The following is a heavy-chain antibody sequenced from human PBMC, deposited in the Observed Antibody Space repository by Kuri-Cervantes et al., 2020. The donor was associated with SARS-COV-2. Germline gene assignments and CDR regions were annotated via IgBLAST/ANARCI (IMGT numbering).Heavy chain of an antibody. CDR2: MNPNSGNT. CDR1: GYTFSSYD. V-gene: IGHV1-8*03. J-gene: IGHJ5*02. CDR3: ASGGPILFNWFDP. Sequence: ASVKVSCKASGYTFSSYDINWVRQATGQGLEWMGWMNPNSGNTGYAQKFQGRVTITRNTSKSTAYMELSSLRSEDTAVYYCASGGPILFNWFDPWGQGTLVTVSS. D-gene: IGHD2-15*01.